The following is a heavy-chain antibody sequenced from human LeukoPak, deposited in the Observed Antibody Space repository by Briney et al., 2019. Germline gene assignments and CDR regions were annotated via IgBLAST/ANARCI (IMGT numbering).Heavy chain of an antibody. CDR1: GGSISSYC. V-gene: IGHV4-59*01. D-gene: IGHD6-13*01. CDR2: IYYSGST. CDR3: ARASSWYIFDY. J-gene: IGHJ4*02. Sequence: SETLSLTCTVSGGSISSYCWSWIRQPPGKGLEWIGYIYYSGSTNYSPSLKSRVTISVDTSKNQFSLKLSSVTAADTAVYYCARASSWYIFDYWGQGTLVTVSS.